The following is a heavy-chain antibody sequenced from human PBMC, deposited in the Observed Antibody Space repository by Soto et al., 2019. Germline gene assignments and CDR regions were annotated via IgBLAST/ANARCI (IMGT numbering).Heavy chain of an antibody. CDR3: TRDELELRSYFDY. CDR1: GFTFSSYG. D-gene: IGHD1-7*01. J-gene: IGHJ4*02. CDR2: IWYDGSNK. Sequence: GGSLRLSCAASGFTFSSYGMHWVRQAPGKGLEWVAVIWYDGSNKYYADSVKGRFTISRDNSKNTLYLQMNSLRAEDTAVYYCTRDELELRSYFDYWGQGTLVTVSS. V-gene: IGHV3-33*01.